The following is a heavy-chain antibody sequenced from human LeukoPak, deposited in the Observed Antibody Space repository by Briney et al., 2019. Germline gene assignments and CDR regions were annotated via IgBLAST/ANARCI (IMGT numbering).Heavy chain of an antibody. CDR3: ARSGDCSGGSCYGALLDDAFDI. CDR1: GYSISSGYY. D-gene: IGHD2-15*01. V-gene: IGHV4-38-2*02. J-gene: IGHJ3*02. CDR2: IYHSGST. Sequence: SETLSLTCTVSGYSISSGYYWGWIRQPPGKGLEWIGSIYHSGSTYYNPSLKSRVTISVDTSKNQFSLKLSSVTAADTAVYYCARSGDCSGGSCYGALLDDAFDIWGQGTMVTVSS.